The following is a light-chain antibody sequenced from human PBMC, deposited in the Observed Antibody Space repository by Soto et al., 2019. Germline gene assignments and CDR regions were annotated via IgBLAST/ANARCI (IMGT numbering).Light chain of an antibody. V-gene: IGKV3D-15*01. CDR2: GAS. Sequence: EIVLTQSPATLSLSPGERATLSCRASQSVSSNLAWYQQKPGQAPRLLIYGASNRATGIPARFSGSGSGTEFTLTISSLQSEDFAVYYCQQYNNWPLFGGGTKVDIK. CDR3: QQYNNWPL. J-gene: IGKJ4*01. CDR1: QSVSSN.